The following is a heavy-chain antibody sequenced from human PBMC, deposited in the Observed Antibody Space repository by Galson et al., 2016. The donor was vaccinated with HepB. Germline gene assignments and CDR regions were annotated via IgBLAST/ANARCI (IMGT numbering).Heavy chain of an antibody. J-gene: IGHJ3*02. Sequence: EPLSLTCTVSGGSLNHYFWTWIRQPPGKGLEWIGEVHFSGGTTYAPSLKSRVSFSVDTSKNQFSLKLTSVTAADTAVYYCARFRTGDAFDIWGQGTMVTVSS. V-gene: IGHV4-59*01. CDR2: VHFSGGT. D-gene: IGHD1-14*01. CDR1: GGSLNHYF. CDR3: ARFRTGDAFDI.